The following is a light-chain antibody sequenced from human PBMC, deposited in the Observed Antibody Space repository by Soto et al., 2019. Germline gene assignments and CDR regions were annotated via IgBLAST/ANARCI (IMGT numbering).Light chain of an antibody. J-gene: IGLJ2*01. Sequence: QSALTQPPSASGSPGQSVTISCTGTKNDIGVYDFVSWYQHHPGKAPRLIIYEVVQRPSGVPDRFSGSKSGNTASLTVSGLQAADEADYYCCSYAGSYTFVVFGGGTKVTVL. CDR1: KNDIGVYDF. CDR2: EVV. CDR3: CSYAGSYTFVV. V-gene: IGLV2-8*01.